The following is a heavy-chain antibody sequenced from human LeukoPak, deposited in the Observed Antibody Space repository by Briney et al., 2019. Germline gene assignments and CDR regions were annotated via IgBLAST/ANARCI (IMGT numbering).Heavy chain of an antibody. CDR2: IYHSGST. V-gene: IGHV4-4*02. CDR3: ARVVIAAAGTDDSWFDP. J-gene: IGHJ5*02. CDR1: GGSISSSNW. D-gene: IGHD6-13*01. Sequence: PSETLFLTCAVSGGSISSSNWWSWVRQPPGKGLEWIGEIYHSGSTNYNPSLKSRVTISVDKSKNQFSLKLSSVTAADTAVYYCARVVIAAAGTDDSWFDPWGQGTLVTVSS.